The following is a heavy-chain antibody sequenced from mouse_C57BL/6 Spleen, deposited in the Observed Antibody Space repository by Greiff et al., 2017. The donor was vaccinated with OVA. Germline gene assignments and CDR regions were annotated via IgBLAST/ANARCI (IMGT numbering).Heavy chain of an antibody. CDR1: GFTFSDAW. J-gene: IGHJ3*01. Sequence: EVKLMESGGGLVQPGGSMKLSCAASGFTFSDAWMDWVRQSPEKGLEWVAEIRNKANNHATYYAESVKGRFTISRDDSKSSVYLQMNSLRAEDTGIYYCTRLYDYDQGFAYWGQGTLVTVSA. D-gene: IGHD2-4*01. CDR2: IRNKANNHAT. V-gene: IGHV6-6*01. CDR3: TRLYDYDQGFAY.